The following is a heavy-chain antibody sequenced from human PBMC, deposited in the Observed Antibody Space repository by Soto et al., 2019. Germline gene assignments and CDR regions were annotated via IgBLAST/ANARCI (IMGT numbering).Heavy chain of an antibody. J-gene: IGHJ5*02. V-gene: IGHV4-4*02. CDR1: GGSISSSNW. D-gene: IGHD6-13*01. CDR2: IYHSGST. Sequence: SETLSLTCAVSGGSISSSNWWSWVRQPPGKGLEWIGEIYHSGSTNYNPSLKSRVTISVDKSKNQFSLKLSSVTAADTAVYYCARDLVAAAGAFDHWGQGTLVTVSS. CDR3: ARDLVAAAGAFDH.